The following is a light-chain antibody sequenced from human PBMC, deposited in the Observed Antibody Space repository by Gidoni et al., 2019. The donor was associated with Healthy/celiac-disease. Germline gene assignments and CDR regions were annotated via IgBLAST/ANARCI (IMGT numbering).Light chain of an antibody. CDR2: DNN. V-gene: IGLV1-51*01. Sequence: QSVFTQPPPVSAAPGQKVTISCSGSSSNIGNNYVSWYQQLPGTAPKLLIYDNNKRPSGIPDRFSGSKSGTSATLGITGLQTGDEADYYCGTWDSSLSAVVFGGGTKLTVL. J-gene: IGLJ2*01. CDR3: GTWDSSLSAVV. CDR1: SSNIGNNY.